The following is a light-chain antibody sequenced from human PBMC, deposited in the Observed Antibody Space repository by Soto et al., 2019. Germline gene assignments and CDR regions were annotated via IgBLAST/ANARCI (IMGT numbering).Light chain of an antibody. Sequence: DIVMTQSPLSLPVTPGEPASISCRSSQSLLYSNGYNYLNWYLQRPGQSPQLLISLGSNRASGVPDRFSGSGSGTEFTLKISRVEAEYVGVYYCMQAVQTPLTFGGGTKVVIK. V-gene: IGKV2-28*01. CDR1: QSLLYSNGYNY. CDR2: LGS. J-gene: IGKJ4*01. CDR3: MQAVQTPLT.